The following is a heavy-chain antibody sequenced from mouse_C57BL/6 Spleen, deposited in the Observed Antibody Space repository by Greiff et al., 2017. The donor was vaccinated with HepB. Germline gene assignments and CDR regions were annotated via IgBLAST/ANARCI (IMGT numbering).Heavy chain of an antibody. V-gene: IGHV1-50*01. CDR2: IDPSDSYT. J-gene: IGHJ4*01. CDR1: GYTFTSYW. D-gene: IGHD1-1*01. CDR3: ASSVDYAMDY. Sequence: QVQLQQPGAELVKPGASVKLSCKASGYTFTSYWMQWVKQRPGQGLEWIGEIDPSDSYTNYNQKFKGKATLTVDTSSSTAYMQLSSLTSEDSAVYYCASSVDYAMDYWGQGTSVTVSS.